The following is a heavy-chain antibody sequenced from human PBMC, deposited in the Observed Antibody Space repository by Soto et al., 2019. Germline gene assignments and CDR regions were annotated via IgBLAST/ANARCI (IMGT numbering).Heavy chain of an antibody. J-gene: IGHJ3*02. CDR2: IYHSGST. V-gene: IGHV4-30-2*01. CDR1: GGSISSGGYS. CDR3: AGTPYDILTGYYLRAAFDI. D-gene: IGHD3-9*01. Sequence: SETLSLTCAVSGGSISSGGYSWSWIRQPPGKGLEWIGYIYHSGSTYYNPSLKSRVTISVDRSKNQFSLKLSSVTAADTAVYYCAGTPYDILTGYYLRAAFDIWGQGTMVTVSS.